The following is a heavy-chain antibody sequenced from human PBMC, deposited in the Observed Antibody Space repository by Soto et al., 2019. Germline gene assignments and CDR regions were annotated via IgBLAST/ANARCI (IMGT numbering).Heavy chain of an antibody. CDR1: GGTFSSYA. CDR3: XXXXXXGIAAY. V-gene: IGHV1-69*12. D-gene: IGHD6-13*01. CDR2: IIPIFGTA. Sequence: QVQLVQSGAEVKKPGSSXKVSCXASGGTFSSYAISWVRQAPGQGLEWMGGIIPIFGTANYAQKFQGRVTITADESTSTAYMELSSLRSEDTXXXXXXXXXXXGIAAYWGQGTLVTVSS. J-gene: IGHJ4*02.